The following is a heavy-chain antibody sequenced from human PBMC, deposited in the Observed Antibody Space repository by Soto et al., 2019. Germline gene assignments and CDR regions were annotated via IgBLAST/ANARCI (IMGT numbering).Heavy chain of an antibody. V-gene: IGHV4-34*01. CDR1: GGSFSGYY. J-gene: IGHJ4*02. CDR3: ARGHLSYYYGSGSSNYFDY. Sequence: ASETLSLTCAVYGGSFSGYYWSWIRQPPGKGLEWIGEINHSGSTNYNPSLKSRVTISVDTSKNQFSLKLSSVTAADTAVYYCARGHLSYYYGSGSSNYFDYWGQGTLVTVSS. D-gene: IGHD3-10*01. CDR2: INHSGST.